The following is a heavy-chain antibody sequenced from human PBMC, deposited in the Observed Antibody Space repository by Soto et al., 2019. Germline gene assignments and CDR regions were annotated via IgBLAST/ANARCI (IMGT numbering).Heavy chain of an antibody. D-gene: IGHD5-18*01. CDR1: GYTFTSYG. V-gene: IGHV1-18*01. Sequence: ASVKVSCKASGYTFTSYGISWVRQAPGQGLEWMGWISAYNGNTNYAQKLQGRVTMTTDTSTSTAYMELRSLRSDDTAVYYCASFPDTAMVLYYFDYWGQGTLVTVSS. CDR3: ASFPDTAMVLYYFDY. CDR2: ISAYNGNT. J-gene: IGHJ4*02.